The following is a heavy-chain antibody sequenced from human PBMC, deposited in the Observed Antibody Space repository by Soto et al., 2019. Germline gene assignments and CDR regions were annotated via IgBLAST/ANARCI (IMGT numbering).Heavy chain of an antibody. J-gene: IGHJ4*02. CDR1: GVSLTSGNW. CDR3: ARLVYDTRLNYMYFDF. CDR2: IFHDGTA. V-gene: IGHV4-4*02. Sequence: SETLSLTCAVSGVSLTSGNWWTWVRQSPQRGLEYIGEIFHDGTANYYPSFERRVAMSVDTSRNQFSLKLTSVTAADTAGYFCARLVYDTRLNYMYFDFWGPGTLVTVYS. D-gene: IGHD3-10*01.